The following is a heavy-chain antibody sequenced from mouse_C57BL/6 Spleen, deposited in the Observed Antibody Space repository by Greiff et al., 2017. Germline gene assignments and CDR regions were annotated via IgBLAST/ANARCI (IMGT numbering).Heavy chain of an antibody. J-gene: IGHJ1*03. CDR1: GFNIKNTY. CDR3: ARHSLLRYWYFDV. CDR2: IDPANGNT. Sequence: VQLKESVAELVRPGASVKLSCTASGFNIKNTYMHWVKQRPEQGLEWIGRIDPANGNTKYAPKFQGKATITADTSSNTAYLQLSSLTSEDTAIYYCARHSLLRYWYFDVWGTGTTVTVSS. D-gene: IGHD1-2*01. V-gene: IGHV14-3*01.